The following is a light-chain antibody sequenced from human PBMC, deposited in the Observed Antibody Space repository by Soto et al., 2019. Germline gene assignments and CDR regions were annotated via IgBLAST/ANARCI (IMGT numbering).Light chain of an antibody. CDR3: QQFNTYPRT. CDR2: KAS. J-gene: IGKJ1*01. Sequence: DIQMTQSPSTLSASVGDRVTITCRASQSISSWLAWYQQKPGKAPKGLIYKASTLESGAPSRFSGSGSGTDFSLTISSLQPEDFAIYYCQQFNTYPRTFGQGTKVDIK. V-gene: IGKV1-5*03. CDR1: QSISSW.